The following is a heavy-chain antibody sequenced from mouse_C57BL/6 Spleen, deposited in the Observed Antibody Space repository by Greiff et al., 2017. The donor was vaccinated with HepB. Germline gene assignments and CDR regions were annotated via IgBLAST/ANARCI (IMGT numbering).Heavy chain of an antibody. J-gene: IGHJ3*01. CDR2: IDPENGDT. CDR3: TLYDGYFWFAY. Sequence: VQLKQSGAELVRPGASVKLSCTASGFNIKDDYMHWVKQRPEQGLEWIGWIDPENGDTEYASKFQGKATITADTSSNTAYLQLSSLTSEDTAVYYCTLYDGYFWFAYWGQGTLVTVSA. D-gene: IGHD2-3*01. V-gene: IGHV14-4*01. CDR1: GFNIKDDY.